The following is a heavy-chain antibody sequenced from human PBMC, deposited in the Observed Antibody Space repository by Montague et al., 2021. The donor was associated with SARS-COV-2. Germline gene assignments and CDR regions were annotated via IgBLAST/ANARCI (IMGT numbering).Heavy chain of an antibody. J-gene: IGHJ6*02. CDR2: IYYDGST. D-gene: IGHD2-8*01. CDR3: ARRSTNYYYGLDV. V-gene: IGHV4-59*08. Sequence: SETLSLTCSISAGLISSYHWNWIRQPPGKGLEWIGNIYYDGSTNYNPSFKSRVTISIDTSKNQFSLNLRSVAAADTAVYYCARRSTNYYYGLDVWGQGTT. CDR1: AGLISSYH.